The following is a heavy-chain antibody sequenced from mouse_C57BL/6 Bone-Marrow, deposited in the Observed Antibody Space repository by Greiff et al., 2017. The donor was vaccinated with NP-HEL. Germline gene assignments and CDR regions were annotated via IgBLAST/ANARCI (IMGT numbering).Heavy chain of an antibody. V-gene: IGHV2-2*01. CDR1: GFSLTSYG. J-gene: IGHJ1*03. CDR2: IWSGGST. CDR3: ARIGDYYGSSSRYFDV. Sequence: QVHVKQSGPGLVQPSQSLSITCTVSGFSLTSYGVHWVRQSPGKGLEWLGVIWSGGSTDYNAAFISRLSISKDNSKSQVFFKMNSLQADDTAIYYCARIGDYYGSSSRYFDVWGTGTTVTVSS. D-gene: IGHD1-1*01.